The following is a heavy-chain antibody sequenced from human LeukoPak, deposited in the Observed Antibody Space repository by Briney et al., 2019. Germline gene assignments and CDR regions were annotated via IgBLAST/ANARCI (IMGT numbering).Heavy chain of an antibody. CDR1: GFTFSSYW. D-gene: IGHD3-10*01. Sequence: GGSLRLSCAAPGFTFSSYWMHWVRQALGKGRGWVSRINSDGSSTSYATPVKGRFTISRDNAKNTLYLQMNSLRAEDTAVYYCARDYYGSGVKIWSDAFDTGGQGTMVTVS. V-gene: IGHV3-74*01. CDR3: ARDYYGSGVKIWSDAFDT. CDR2: INSDGSST. J-gene: IGHJ3*02.